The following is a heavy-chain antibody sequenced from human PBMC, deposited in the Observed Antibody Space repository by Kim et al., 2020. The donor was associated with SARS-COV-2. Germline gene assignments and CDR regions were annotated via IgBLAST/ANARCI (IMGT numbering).Heavy chain of an antibody. CDR3: ARAVPLELSFDF. D-gene: IGHD1-7*01. J-gene: IGHJ4*02. Sequence: SETLSLTCNVSGDSIRNYFWSWIRQTPGKGLEWIGHFSYSGTTRYDPSLKSRVSISGDTSKNQISLRFNSVTIADTAMYFCARAVPLELSFDFWGQGVWVTVS. CDR1: GDSIRNYF. CDR2: FSYSGTT. V-gene: IGHV4-59*01.